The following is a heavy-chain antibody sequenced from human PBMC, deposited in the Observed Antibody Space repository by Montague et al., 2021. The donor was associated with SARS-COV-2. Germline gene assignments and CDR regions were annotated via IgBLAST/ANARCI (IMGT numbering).Heavy chain of an antibody. Sequence: SQTLSLTCTVSGGSISSGSYYWSWIRQPAGKGLEWIGRICTSGSTYYNPSLKSRVTISVDTSKNQFSLKLSSVTAADTAVYYCARGEGDIVVYYFDYWGQGTLVTVSS. J-gene: IGHJ4*02. CDR2: ICTSGST. V-gene: IGHV4-61*02. CDR1: GGSISSGSYY. CDR3: ARGEGDIVVYYFDY. D-gene: IGHD2-15*01.